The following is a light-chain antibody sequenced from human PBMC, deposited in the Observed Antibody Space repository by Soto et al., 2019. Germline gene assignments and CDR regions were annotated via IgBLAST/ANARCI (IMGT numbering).Light chain of an antibody. CDR1: SSDVGGYNY. CDR2: DVN. CDR3: ASFTRSVTVV. V-gene: IGLV2-14*03. Sequence: QSALTQPASVSGSPGQSITISCAGTSSDVGGYNYVSWYQQHPGNIPRLIISDVNKRSSGVSERFSASYSGNTSSLTISVLQAEDEADYCCASFTRSVTVVFGGGTKLTVL. J-gene: IGLJ2*01.